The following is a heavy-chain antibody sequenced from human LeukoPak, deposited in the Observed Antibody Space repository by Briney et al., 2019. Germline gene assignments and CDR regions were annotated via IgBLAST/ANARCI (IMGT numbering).Heavy chain of an antibody. J-gene: IGHJ4*02. CDR2: ISGSGGST. CDR3: AKGRHTYYYDSSGYGFDY. D-gene: IGHD3-22*01. CDR1: GFTFSSYA. Sequence: GGSLRLSCAASGFTFSSYAMSWVRQAPGKGLEWVSAISGSGGSTYYADSVKGRFTISRDNSKNTLYLQMNSLRAEDTGVYHCAKGRHTYYYDSSGYGFDYWGQGTLVTVSS. V-gene: IGHV3-23*01.